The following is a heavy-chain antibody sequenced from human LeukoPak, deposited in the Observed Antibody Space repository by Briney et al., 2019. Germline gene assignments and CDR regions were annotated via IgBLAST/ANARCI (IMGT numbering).Heavy chain of an antibody. D-gene: IGHD3-16*01. CDR2: INYDGSST. J-gene: IGHJ4*02. CDR1: GFTFRSYW. V-gene: IGHV3-74*01. Sequence: GGSLRLSCAAAGFTFRSYWMHWVRQAPGKGLLWVSRINYDGSSTNYADSVKGRFTISRDNAENTMYLQMNSLRGEDTAVFYCAREGYACSFDYWGQGTLVTVSS. CDR3: AREGYACSFDY.